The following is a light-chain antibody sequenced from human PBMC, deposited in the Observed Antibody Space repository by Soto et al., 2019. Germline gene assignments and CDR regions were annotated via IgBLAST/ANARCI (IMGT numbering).Light chain of an antibody. Sequence: EIVLTQSPATLSSFPPDSVTLSCRASQYINTSFAWYQHRPGHSPRLLNYPSTLKAAGTPARFSARGARTFSLITISLLPADDATSYCHQQSNSAPTFGQGTKVDIK. CDR2: PST. J-gene: IGKJ1*01. CDR3: HQQSNSAPT. CDR1: QYINTS. V-gene: IGKV3D-11*03.